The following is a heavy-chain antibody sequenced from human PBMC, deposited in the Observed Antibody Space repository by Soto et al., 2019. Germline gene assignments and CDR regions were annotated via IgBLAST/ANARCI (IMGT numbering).Heavy chain of an antibody. CDR3: ARQETSGLPARVFDV. J-gene: IGHJ3*01. Sequence: SETLSLTCTVSGGSISSYYWTWIRQPPGKGLEWIGYIYHSGSTIYNPSLKSRVTISVDTSKTKFSLELSSVTAADTAVYYCARQETSGLPARVFDVWGQGTMVTVSS. D-gene: IGHD6-25*01. V-gene: IGHV4-59*08. CDR2: IYHSGST. CDR1: GGSISSYY.